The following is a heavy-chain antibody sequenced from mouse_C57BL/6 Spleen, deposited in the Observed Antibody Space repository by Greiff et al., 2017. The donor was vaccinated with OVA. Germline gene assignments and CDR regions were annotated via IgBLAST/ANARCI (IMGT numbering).Heavy chain of an antibody. J-gene: IGHJ2*01. Sequence: QVQLKESGPELVKPGASVKISCKASGYAFSSSWMNWVKQRPGKGLEWIGRIYPGDGDTNYNGKFKGKATLTADKSSSTAYMQLSSLTSEDSAVYFCARGEHYFDYWGQGTTLTVSS. CDR1: GYAFSSSW. CDR2: IYPGDGDT. V-gene: IGHV1-82*01. CDR3: ARGEHYFDY.